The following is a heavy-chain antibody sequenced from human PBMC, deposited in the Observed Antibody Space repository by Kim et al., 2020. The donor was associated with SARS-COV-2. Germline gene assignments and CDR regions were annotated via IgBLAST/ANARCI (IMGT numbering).Heavy chain of an antibody. V-gene: IGHV3-23*01. CDR2: ISGSGGST. CDR1: GFTFSSYA. D-gene: IGHD3-10*01. J-gene: IGHJ3*02. CDR3: AKDRDLPGDVLLWFGESPGRGDAFDI. Sequence: GSLRLSCAASGFTFSSYAMSWVRQAPGKGLEWVSAISGSGGSTYYADSVKGRFTISRDNSKNTLYLQMNSLRAEDTAVYYCAKDRDLPGDVLLWFGESPGRGDAFDIWGQGTMVTVSS.